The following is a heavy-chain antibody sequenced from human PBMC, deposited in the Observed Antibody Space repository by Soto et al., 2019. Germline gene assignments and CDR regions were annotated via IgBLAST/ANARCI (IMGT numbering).Heavy chain of an antibody. CDR1: GGSISVYY. CDR3: ARGVGSSPPRY. V-gene: IGHV4-59*01. CDR2: VYDNGRP. J-gene: IGHJ4*02. Sequence: PSETLSLTCTISGGSISVYYWSWFRQCPRQGLEWIGYVYDNGRPYYSASLQSRVTISPDTSKNQISLKLTSATAADTAVYYCARGVGSSPPRYWGRGTLVT. D-gene: IGHD3-9*01.